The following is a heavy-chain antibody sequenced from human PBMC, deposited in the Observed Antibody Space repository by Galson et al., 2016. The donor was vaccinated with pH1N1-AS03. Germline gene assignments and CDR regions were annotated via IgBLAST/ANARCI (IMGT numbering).Heavy chain of an antibody. CDR2: AKNGANRYTT. V-gene: IGHV3-72*01. Sequence: SLRLSCAGFGFSFSDHYMDWVRQAPGKGLEWVGRAKNGANRYTTDYAPSVKGRFTMTRDDSTNSMSLHMASLKSEDTAVYYCGRAHGYCVSDECYYYAMDVWGQGTTVTVSS. CDR1: GFSFSDHY. D-gene: IGHD2-21*01. CDR3: GRAHGYCVSDECYYYAMDV. J-gene: IGHJ6*02.